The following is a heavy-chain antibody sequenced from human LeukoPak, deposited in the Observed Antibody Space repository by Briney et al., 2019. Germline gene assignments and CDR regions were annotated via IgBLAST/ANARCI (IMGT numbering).Heavy chain of an antibody. CDR2: VMQVGGEK. Sequence: PGGSLRLSCAASGFTFSNYWMSWVRQAPGKGLECVANVMQVGGEKYYVVSVKGRFTISRDTSENPLYLQMNSLRADDTAVYYCATVGGSCSSSNCFAYFAYWGQGTLLTVSS. CDR1: GFTFSNYW. J-gene: IGHJ4*02. D-gene: IGHD2-2*01. CDR3: ATVGGSCSSSNCFAYFAY. V-gene: IGHV3-7*05.